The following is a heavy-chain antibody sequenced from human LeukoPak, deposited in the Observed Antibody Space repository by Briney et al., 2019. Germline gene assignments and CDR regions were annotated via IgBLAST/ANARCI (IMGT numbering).Heavy chain of an antibody. CDR2: ISSSGPI. CDR3: VLSTGHMYYFDY. V-gene: IGHV3-11*01. CDR1: AFTFSDYY. D-gene: IGHD6-19*01. J-gene: IGHJ4*02. Sequence: GGSLRLSCAASAFTFSDYYMSWIRQAPGKGLERISYISSSGPIWYADSVKGRFTISRDNAKNSLYLHMSSLRAEDTAVYYCVLSTGHMYYFDYWGQGSLVTVSS.